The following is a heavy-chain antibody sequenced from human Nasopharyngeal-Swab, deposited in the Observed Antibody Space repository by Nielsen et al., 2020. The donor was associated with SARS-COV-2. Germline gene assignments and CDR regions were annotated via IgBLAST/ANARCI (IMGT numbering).Heavy chain of an antibody. CDR3: ARSGTYYGMDV. Sequence: KVSCKAFGYNFASYWIGWVRQMPGRGLEWMGIIYPGDSDTRYSPSFQGQVTISVDKSINTAFLHSSSLKASDIATYYCARSGTYYGMDVWGQGTTVIVSS. CDR2: IYPGDSDT. D-gene: IGHD1-26*01. CDR1: GYNFASYW. J-gene: IGHJ6*02. V-gene: IGHV5-51*01.